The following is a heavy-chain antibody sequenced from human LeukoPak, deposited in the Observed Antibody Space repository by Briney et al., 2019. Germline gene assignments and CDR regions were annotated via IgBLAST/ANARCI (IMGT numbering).Heavy chain of an antibody. D-gene: IGHD6-13*01. J-gene: IGHJ4*02. V-gene: IGHV3-21*01. Sequence: PGGSLRLSCAASGFTFSSYSMNWVRQAPGKGLEWVSSLSSSSSYIYYADSVKGRFTISRDNARNSLYLQMNSLRADDAAVYYCARDGLAAAPYERRRFMSWSDYWGQGTLVTVSS. CDR2: LSSSSSYI. CDR3: ARDGLAAAPYERRRFMSWSDY. CDR1: GFTFSSYS.